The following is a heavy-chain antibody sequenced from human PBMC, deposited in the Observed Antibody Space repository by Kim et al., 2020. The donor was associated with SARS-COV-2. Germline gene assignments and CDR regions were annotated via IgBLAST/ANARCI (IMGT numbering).Heavy chain of an antibody. J-gene: IGHJ4*02. Sequence: GGSLRLSCAASGFTFSSYGMHWVRQAPGKGLEWVAVISYDGSNKYYADSVKGRFTISRDNSKNTLYLQMNSLRAEDTAVYYCAKALVATPVGWGQGTLVTVSS. CDR1: GFTFSSYG. V-gene: IGHV3-30*18. CDR3: AKALVATPVG. D-gene: IGHD5-12*01. CDR2: ISYDGSNK.